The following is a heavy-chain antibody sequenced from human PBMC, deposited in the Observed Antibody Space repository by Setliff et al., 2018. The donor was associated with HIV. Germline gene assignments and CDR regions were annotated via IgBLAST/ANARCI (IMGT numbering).Heavy chain of an antibody. CDR3: AKDRRYYYGSGSYAAET. CDR2: SSGSGIGS. J-gene: IGHJ5*02. CDR1: GFTFSSYS. V-gene: IGHV3-23*01. Sequence: GGSLRLSCAASGFTFSSYSMNWVRQAPGKGLEWVSASSGSGIGSYYPDSVKGRFTISRDNSKNTLFLQMNSLRAEDTAVYYCAKDRRYYYGSGSYAAETWGQGTPVTVSS. D-gene: IGHD3-10*01.